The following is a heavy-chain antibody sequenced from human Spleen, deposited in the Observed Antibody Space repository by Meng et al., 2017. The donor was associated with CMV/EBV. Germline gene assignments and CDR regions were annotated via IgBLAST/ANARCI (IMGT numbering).Heavy chain of an antibody. CDR3: EGDESWNFGLLSY. V-gene: IGHV1-3*02. CDR1: GYTFSSYA. J-gene: IGHJ4*02. Sequence: ASVKVSCKASGYTFSSYALHCVRQAPRQRLEWKRWSSAGNGNTKYSQEFQGRVTITRDTSASTAYMEVNSLSSEDMAVYYCEGDESWNFGLLSYWGRGRLVTVSS. CDR2: SSAGNGNT. D-gene: IGHD1-7*01.